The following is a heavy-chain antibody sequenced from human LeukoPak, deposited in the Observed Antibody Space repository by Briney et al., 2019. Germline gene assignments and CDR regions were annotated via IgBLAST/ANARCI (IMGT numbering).Heavy chain of an antibody. CDR1: GGSFSGYY. D-gene: IGHD4-17*01. J-gene: IGHJ4*02. CDR3: ASWTVTTGFDY. CDR2: INHSGST. Sequence: SETLSLTCALYGGSFSGYYWSWIRQPPGKGLEWIGEINHSGSTNYNPSLKSRVTISVDTSKNQFSLKLSSVTAADTAVYYCASWTVTTGFDYWGQGTLVTVSS. V-gene: IGHV4-34*01.